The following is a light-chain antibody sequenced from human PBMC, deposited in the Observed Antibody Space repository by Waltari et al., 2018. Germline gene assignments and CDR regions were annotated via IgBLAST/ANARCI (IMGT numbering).Light chain of an antibody. CDR1: SSDVGGYNY. V-gene: IGLV2-14*01. Sequence: SALTQPASVSGSLGQSITFSCTGTSSDVGGYNYVAWYQQHPGKAPKLMIHDVSNRPSGCSIRFSGSKAGNTASLTISGLQADDEADDYCISYSSATPGNVVIGGGTKLTVL. J-gene: IGLJ2*01. CDR3: ISYSSATPGNVV. CDR2: DVS.